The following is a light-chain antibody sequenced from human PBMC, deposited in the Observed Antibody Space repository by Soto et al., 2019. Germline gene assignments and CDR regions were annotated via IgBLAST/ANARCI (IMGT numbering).Light chain of an antibody. CDR1: QSISSY. J-gene: IGKJ5*01. CDR2: AAS. CDR3: QQSYSTPPT. V-gene: IGKV1-39*01. Sequence: IQMTQSPSSLSASVGDRVTITSRASQSISSYLNWYQQKPGKAPKLLIYAASSLQSGVPSRFSGSGSGTDFTLTISSLQLEDFATYYCQQSYSTPPTFGQGTRLEIK.